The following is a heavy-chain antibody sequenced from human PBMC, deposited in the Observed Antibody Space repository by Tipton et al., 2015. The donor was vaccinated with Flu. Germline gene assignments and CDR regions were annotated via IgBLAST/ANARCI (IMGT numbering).Heavy chain of an antibody. CDR1: RGSINSYY. D-gene: IGHD4/OR15-4a*01. V-gene: IGHV4-59*01. Sequence: TLSLTCTVSRGSINSYYWSWIRQAPGKGLEWIGYLHYSGTTTYNPSLKSRVTIAEGTSMNQFSLRLRSVTAADTAVYYCARAVYGAFDAFDIWGPGTMVTVSS. CDR3: ARAVYGAFDAFDI. J-gene: IGHJ3*02. CDR2: LHYSGTT.